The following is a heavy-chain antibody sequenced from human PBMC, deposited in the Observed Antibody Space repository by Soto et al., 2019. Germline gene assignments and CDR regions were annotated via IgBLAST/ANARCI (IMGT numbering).Heavy chain of an antibody. CDR1: GGSISSGDYY. Sequence: SETLSLTCTVSGGSISSGDYYWSWIRQPPGKGLEWIGYIYYSGSTYYNPSLKSRVTISVDTSKNQFSLKLSSVTAADTAVYFCARCVVTYSTGYRSHNYYFYGLDVWGQGTTVTVSS. V-gene: IGHV4-30-4*01. CDR3: ARCVVTYSTGYRSHNYYFYGLDV. CDR2: IYYSGST. D-gene: IGHD3-9*01. J-gene: IGHJ6*02.